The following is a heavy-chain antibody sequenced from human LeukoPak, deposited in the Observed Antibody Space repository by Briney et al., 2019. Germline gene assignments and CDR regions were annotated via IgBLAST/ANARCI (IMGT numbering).Heavy chain of an antibody. J-gene: IGHJ4*02. CDR2: INPNSGGT. D-gene: IGHD3-22*01. Sequence: ASVMVSCKASGYTFTGYYVHWVRQAPGQGLEWLAWINPNSGGTNYAQKFQGRVTMTRNTSITTAYLELNSLRSDDTAVYYCARESYDSSAYYATYFFDYWGQGTLVTVSS. V-gene: IGHV1-2*02. CDR1: GYTFTGYY. CDR3: ARESYDSSAYYATYFFDY.